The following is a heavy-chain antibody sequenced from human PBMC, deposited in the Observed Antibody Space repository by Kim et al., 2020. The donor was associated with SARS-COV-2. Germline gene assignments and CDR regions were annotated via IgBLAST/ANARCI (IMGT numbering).Heavy chain of an antibody. Sequence: NPSPTSRVTISIDTSKNQFSLKVSSVTAADTAVYYCARGPPIGGGDCYSHWGQGTLVTVSS. J-gene: IGHJ4*02. CDR3: ARGPPIGGGDCYSH. D-gene: IGHD2-21*02. V-gene: IGHV4-30-2*05.